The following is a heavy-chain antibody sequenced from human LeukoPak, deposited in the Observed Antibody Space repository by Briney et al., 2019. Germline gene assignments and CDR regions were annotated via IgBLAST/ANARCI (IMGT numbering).Heavy chain of an antibody. J-gene: IGHJ4*02. V-gene: IGHV1-2*02. D-gene: IGHD1/OR15-1a*01. CDR3: TRAVLLGTDFDY. CDR2: INPNSGGT. Sequence: ASVKVSCKASGYTFTGYYMHWVRQAPGQGLEWMEWINPNSGGTNYAQKFQGRVTMTRDTSISTAYMELSRLRSDDTAVYYCTRAVLLGTDFDYWGQGTLVTVSS. CDR1: GYTFTGYY.